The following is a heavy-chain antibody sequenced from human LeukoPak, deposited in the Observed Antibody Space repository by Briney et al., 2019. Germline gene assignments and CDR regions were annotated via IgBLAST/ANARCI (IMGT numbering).Heavy chain of an antibody. V-gene: IGHV1-69*04. D-gene: IGHD2-15*01. J-gene: IGHJ4*02. Sequence: GSSVKVSCKASGGTFSTYGISWVRQAPGQGLEWMGKIIPIFGIANNAQKFQGRVTITADTSTTTVYIELSSLRSEDTAVYYCAKEGSVCSGGSCFSKWGQGTLVTVSS. CDR3: AKEGSVCSGGSCFSK. CDR1: GGTFSTYG. CDR2: IIPIFGIA.